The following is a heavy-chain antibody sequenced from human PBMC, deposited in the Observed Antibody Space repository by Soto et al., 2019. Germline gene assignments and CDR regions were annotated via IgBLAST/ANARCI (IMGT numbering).Heavy chain of an antibody. CDR2: ISGSGGST. D-gene: IGHD3-22*01. J-gene: IGHJ4*02. V-gene: IGHV3-23*01. CDR3: AKGRHYDSSGFGDDY. CDR1: GFTFSSYA. Sequence: GGSLRLSCAASGFTFSSYAMSWVRQAPGKGLEWVSGISGSGGSTHYADSVKGRFTISRDNSKNTLYLQMNSLRAEDTAVYYCAKGRHYDSSGFGDDYWGQGTLVTVSS.